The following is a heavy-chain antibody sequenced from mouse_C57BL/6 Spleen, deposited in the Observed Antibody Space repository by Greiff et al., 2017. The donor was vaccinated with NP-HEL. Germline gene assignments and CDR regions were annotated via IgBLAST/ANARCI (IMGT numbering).Heavy chain of an antibody. Sequence: VQLQQPGAELVMPGASVKLSCKASGYTFTSYWMHWVKQRPGQGLEWIGEIDPSDSYTNYNQKFKGKSTLTVDKSSSTAYMQLSSLTSEDSAVYYCAWGSRGGYYAMDYWGQGTSVTVSS. CDR3: AWGSRGGYYAMDY. V-gene: IGHV1-69*01. CDR1: GYTFTSYW. D-gene: IGHD1-1*01. J-gene: IGHJ4*01. CDR2: IDPSDSYT.